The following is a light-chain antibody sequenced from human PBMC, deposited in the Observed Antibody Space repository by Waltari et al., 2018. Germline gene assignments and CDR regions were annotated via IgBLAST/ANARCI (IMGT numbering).Light chain of an antibody. J-gene: IGLJ1*01. V-gene: IGLV2-11*01. Sequence: QSALTQPRSVSGSPGQSVTISCTGTSSDVGGFNYVSWFQQHPGEAPKLIIYEVTKRPSGVPGRFSGSKSGNTASLTISGLQAEDDSDYYCCSYVGFYTYVFGTGTKVTVL. CDR3: CSYVGFYTYV. CDR2: EVT. CDR1: SSDVGGFNY.